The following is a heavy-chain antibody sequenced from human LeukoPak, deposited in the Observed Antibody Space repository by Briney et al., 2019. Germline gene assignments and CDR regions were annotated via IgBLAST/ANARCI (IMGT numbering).Heavy chain of an antibody. D-gene: IGHD3-10*01. J-gene: IGHJ4*02. V-gene: IGHV1-69*13. CDR2: IIPIFGTA. CDR3: ARDYYGSGSYYKPFDY. Sequence: ASVKVSGKASGGTFSSYAISWVRQAPGQGLEWMGGIIPIFGTANYAQKFQGRVTITADESTSTAYMELSSLRSEDTAVYYCARDYYGSGSYYKPFDYWGQGTLVTVSS. CDR1: GGTFSSYA.